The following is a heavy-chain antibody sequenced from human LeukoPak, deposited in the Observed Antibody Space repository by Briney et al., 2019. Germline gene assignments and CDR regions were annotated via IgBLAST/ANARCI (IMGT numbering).Heavy chain of an antibody. CDR2: ISTSSSYI. D-gene: IGHD3-10*01. Sequence: GGSLRLSCAASGFTFSSYAMNWVRQAPGKGLEWVSSISTSSSYINYADSVKGRFTISRDNAKKSLYLQMNSLRAEDTAVYYCARVYQGVSLFDGIDYWGQGTLVTVSS. CDR3: ARVYQGVSLFDGIDY. J-gene: IGHJ4*02. CDR1: GFTFSSYA. V-gene: IGHV3-21*01.